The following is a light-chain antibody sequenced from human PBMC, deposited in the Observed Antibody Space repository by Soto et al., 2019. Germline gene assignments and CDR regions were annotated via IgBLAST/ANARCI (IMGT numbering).Light chain of an antibody. J-gene: IGKJ1*01. CDR2: DAS. CDR1: QSVNRY. CDR3: QQSDIWPWT. V-gene: IGKV3-11*01. Sequence: EIRLTQSPATLSLSLGERATLSSWARQSVNRYLVWYQQKPAQAPTLLMYDASKRATGIPARFSGSGSGTDFTLTISSLEPEDFAVYYCQQSDIWPWTFGQGTKVDI.